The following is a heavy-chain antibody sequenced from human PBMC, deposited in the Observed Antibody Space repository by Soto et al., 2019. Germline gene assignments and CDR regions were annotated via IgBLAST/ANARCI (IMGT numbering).Heavy chain of an antibody. J-gene: IGHJ6*03. CDR3: ARPYCSSTSCYGRYYMDV. CDR1: GATFSSYT. CDR2: IIPIFGIA. D-gene: IGHD2-2*01. V-gene: IGHV1-69*02. Sequence: GASVKVSCKASGATFSSYTISWVRQAPGQGLEWMGRIIPIFGIANYAQKFQGRVTITADKSTSTAYMELSSLRSEDTAVYYCARPYCSSTSCYGRYYMDVWGNGTTVTVSS.